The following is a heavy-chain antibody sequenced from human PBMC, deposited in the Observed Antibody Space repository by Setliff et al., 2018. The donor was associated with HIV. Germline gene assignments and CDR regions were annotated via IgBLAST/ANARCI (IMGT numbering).Heavy chain of an antibody. D-gene: IGHD5-18*01. J-gene: IGHJ6*02. Sequence: PSETLSLTCTVSGGSISTSYWNWIRQPPGKGLEWIAYIYISGTTNYNPSLKSRVTMSVDTSKNQFSLKLSSVTAADTAVYYCARHLRSYGAAIGYGMDVWGQGTTVTVSS. CDR3: ARHLRSYGAAIGYGMDV. V-gene: IGHV4-4*09. CDR2: IYISGTT. CDR1: GGSISTSY.